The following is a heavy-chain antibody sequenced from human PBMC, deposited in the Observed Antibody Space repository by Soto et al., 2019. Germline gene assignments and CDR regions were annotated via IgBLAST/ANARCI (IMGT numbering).Heavy chain of an antibody. D-gene: IGHD1-1*01. J-gene: IGHJ3*02. CDR1: GGTFSSYA. CDR2: IIPIFGTA. V-gene: IGHV1-69*06. Sequence: SVKVSCKASGGTFSSYAISWVRQAPGQGLEWMGGIIPIFGTANYAQKFQGRVTITADKSTSTAYMELSSLRSEDTAVYYCARVERAWAAFDIWGQGTMVTVSS. CDR3: ARVERAWAAFDI.